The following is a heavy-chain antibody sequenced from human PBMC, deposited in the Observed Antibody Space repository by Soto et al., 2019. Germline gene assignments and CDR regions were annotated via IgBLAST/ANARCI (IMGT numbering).Heavy chain of an antibody. CDR3: ARVDTAMVTEYYGMDV. CDR1: GFTFSSYA. CDR2: ISYDRSNK. D-gene: IGHD5-18*01. J-gene: IGHJ6*02. Sequence: QVQLVESGGGVVQPGRSLRLSCAASGFTFSSYAMHWVRQAPGKGLEWVAVISYDRSNKYYADSVKGRFTISRDNSKNTLYLQMNSLRAEDTAVYYCARVDTAMVTEYYGMDVWGQGTTVTVSS. V-gene: IGHV3-30-3*01.